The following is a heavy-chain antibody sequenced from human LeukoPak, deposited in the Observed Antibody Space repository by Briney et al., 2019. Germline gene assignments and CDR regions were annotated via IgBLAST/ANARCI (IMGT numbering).Heavy chain of an antibody. J-gene: IGHJ6*03. CDR3: ARDIVVVPADMYSLYYHYYYMDV. V-gene: IGHV1-46*01. D-gene: IGHD2-2*01. CDR2: INPSGGST. CDR1: GYTFTSYY. Sequence: ASVKVSCKXSGYTFTSYYMHWVRQSPGQGLEWMGIINPSGGSTSYAQKFQGRVTMTRDTSTSTVYMELSSLRSEDTAVYYCARDIVVVPADMYSLYYHYYYMDVWGKGTTVTVSS.